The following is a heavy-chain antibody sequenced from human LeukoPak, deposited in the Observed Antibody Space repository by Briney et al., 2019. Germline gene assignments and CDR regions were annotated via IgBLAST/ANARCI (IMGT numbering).Heavy chain of an antibody. D-gene: IGHD6-19*01. CDR3: ARLASVPG. Sequence: GASVKVSCKASGNTFTGYYLHWVRQAPGQGLEWMGWIHPNSGGTNYAQKFQGRVTMTRDTSISTAYMELSSLRSDDTAVYFCARLASVPGWGQGTLVTVSS. V-gene: IGHV1-2*02. CDR1: GNTFTGYY. CDR2: IHPNSGGT. J-gene: IGHJ1*01.